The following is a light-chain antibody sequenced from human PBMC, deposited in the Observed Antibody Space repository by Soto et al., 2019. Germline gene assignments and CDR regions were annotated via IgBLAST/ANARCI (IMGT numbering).Light chain of an antibody. Sequence: QLVLTQSSSASASLGSSVKLACTLTSGHISYMMAWHQQQPGKAPRYLMKVERSGRYHRGSGVPDRFSGSTSGAERYLTISNLQSEDEADYYCETWDSNTRVFGGGTKLSVL. J-gene: IGLJ3*02. CDR3: ETWDSNTRV. CDR1: SGHISYM. CDR2: VERSGRY. V-gene: IGLV4-60*03.